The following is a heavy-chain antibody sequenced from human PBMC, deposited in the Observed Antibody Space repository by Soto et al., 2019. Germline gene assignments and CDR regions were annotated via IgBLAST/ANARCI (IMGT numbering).Heavy chain of an antibody. V-gene: IGHV3-64D*06. CDR1: GFTFSSYA. D-gene: IGHD3-10*01. Sequence: GGSLRLSCSASGFTFSSYAMHWVRQAPGKGLEYVSAISSNGGSTYYADSVKGRFTISRDNSKNTLYLQMNSLRAEDTAVYYCVRVSYYYGSGSYPLFDYWGQGTLVTVSS. J-gene: IGHJ4*02. CDR3: VRVSYYYGSGSYPLFDY. CDR2: ISSNGGST.